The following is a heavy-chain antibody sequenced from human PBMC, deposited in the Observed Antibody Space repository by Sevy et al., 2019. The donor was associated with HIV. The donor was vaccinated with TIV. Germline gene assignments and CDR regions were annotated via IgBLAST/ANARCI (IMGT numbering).Heavy chain of an antibody. D-gene: IGHD3-10*01. CDR3: ARAQVSRGASGNWFDP. J-gene: IGHJ5*02. V-gene: IGHV6-1*01. CDR1: GDSVSSNTAA. Sequence: QSQTLSLTCDISGDSVSSNTAAWNWIRQSPSRGLEWLGRTYCRSRWSFDYAESMKSRMTITPDTSKNQFSLQLKSVTPEDTTIYFCARAQVSRGASGNWFDPWGQGTVVTVSS. CDR2: TYCRSRWSF.